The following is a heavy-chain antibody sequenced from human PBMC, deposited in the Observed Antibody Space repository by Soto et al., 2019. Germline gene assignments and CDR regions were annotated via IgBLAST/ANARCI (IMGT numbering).Heavy chain of an antibody. J-gene: IGHJ4*02. CDR1: AFTFSSYA. V-gene: IGHV3-23*01. CDR2: IAGSGGDI. CDR3: AKRYRGTYPFDY. D-gene: IGHD1-26*01. Sequence: GGSLRLSCAASAFTFSSYAMAWVRQAPGKGLEWVSSIAGSGGDISYADSVKGRFTISRDNSKNTLYLQMDSLRAEDTAIYYCAKRYRGTYPFDYWGQGTLVTVSS.